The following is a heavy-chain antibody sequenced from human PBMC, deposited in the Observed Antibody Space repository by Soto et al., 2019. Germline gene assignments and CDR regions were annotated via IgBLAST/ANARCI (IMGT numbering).Heavy chain of an antibody. D-gene: IGHD6-19*01. V-gene: IGHV3-30-3*01. J-gene: IGHJ5*02. CDR1: GFTFSSYA. Sequence: VQLVESGGGVVQPGRSLRLSCAASGFTFSSYAMHWVRQAPGKGLEWVAVISYDGSNKYYADSVKGRFTISRDNSKNTLYLQMNSLRAEDTAVYYCARDEQWLVRGWFDPWGQGTLVTVSS. CDR2: ISYDGSNK. CDR3: ARDEQWLVRGWFDP.